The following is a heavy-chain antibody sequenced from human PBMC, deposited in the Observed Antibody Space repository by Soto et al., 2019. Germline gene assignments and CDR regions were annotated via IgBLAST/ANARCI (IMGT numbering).Heavy chain of an antibody. Sequence: EVHLEESGGGLVQPGRSLRLSCAASGFTFDDYAMHWVRQAPGKGLEWVSVISWNSGNVGYADYVKGRFTISRDNAKNSLYLQMNSLRPEDTALYYCAKETGNWNDGTSYYFDYWGQGTLVTVSS. CDR1: GFTFDDYA. D-gene: IGHD1-1*01. CDR2: ISWNSGNV. V-gene: IGHV3-9*01. CDR3: AKETGNWNDGTSYYFDY. J-gene: IGHJ4*02.